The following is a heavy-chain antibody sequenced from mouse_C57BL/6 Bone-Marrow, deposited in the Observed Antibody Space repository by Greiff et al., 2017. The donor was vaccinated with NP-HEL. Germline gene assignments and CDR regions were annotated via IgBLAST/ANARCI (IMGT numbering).Heavy chain of an antibody. J-gene: IGHJ1*03. D-gene: IGHD1-1*01. CDR2: ISSGGSYT. V-gene: IGHV5-6*01. CDR3: ATYGSSWYFDV. Sequence: VQLKESGGDLVKPGGSLKLSCAASGFTFSSYGMSWVRQTPDKRLEWVATISSGGSYTYYPDSVKGRFTISRDNAKNTLYLQMSSLKSEDTAMYYCATYGSSWYFDVWGTGTTVTVSS. CDR1: GFTFSSYG.